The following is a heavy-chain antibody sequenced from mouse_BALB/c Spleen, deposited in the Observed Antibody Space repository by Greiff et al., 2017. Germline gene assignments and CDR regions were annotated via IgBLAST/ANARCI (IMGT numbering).Heavy chain of an antibody. V-gene: IGHV1-69*01. CDR3: ARRGDYGSRCVHYAMDY. D-gene: IGHD1-1*01. J-gene: IGHJ4*01. CDR1: GYTFTDYW. Sequence: QVQLQQPGAELVMPGASVKMSCKASGYTFTDYWMHWVKQRPGQGLEWIGAIDTSDSYTSYNQKFKGKATLTVDESSSTAYMQLSSLTSEDSAVYYCARRGDYGSRCVHYAMDYWGQGTSVTVSS. CDR2: IDTSDSYT.